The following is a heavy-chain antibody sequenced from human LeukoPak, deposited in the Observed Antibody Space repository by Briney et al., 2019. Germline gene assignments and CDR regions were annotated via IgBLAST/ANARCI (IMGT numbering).Heavy chain of an antibody. CDR2: IRGDENEI. J-gene: IGHJ4*02. CDR1: GFTFSSHW. CDR3: ARGHVPGSTRHWDF. D-gene: IGHD3-10*01. Sequence: GGSLRHSCEPSGFTFSSHWMHWVRQVPGKGLVWVARIRGDENEIDYADAVKGRFTISRDNAKNTLYLQMNSLRGDDTAVYFCARGHVPGSTRHWDFWGQGTLVTVSS. V-gene: IGHV3-74*01.